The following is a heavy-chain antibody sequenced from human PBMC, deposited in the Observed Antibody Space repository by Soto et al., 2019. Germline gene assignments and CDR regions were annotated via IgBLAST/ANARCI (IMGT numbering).Heavy chain of an antibody. Sequence: SETLSLTCTVSCGSISSVSYFWGWIRQPPGKGLEWIGNIYYSGSTYYNPSLKSRVTISVDTSKNHFSLKLSSVTAADTAVYYCARTLRDHGSSSFDHWGQGTLVTVSS. CDR2: IYYSGST. D-gene: IGHD6-6*01. CDR3: ARTLRDHGSSSFDH. CDR1: CGSISSVSYF. V-gene: IGHV4-39*02. J-gene: IGHJ4*02.